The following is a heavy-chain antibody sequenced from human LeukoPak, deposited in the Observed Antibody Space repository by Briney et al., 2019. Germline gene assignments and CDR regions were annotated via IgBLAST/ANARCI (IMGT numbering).Heavy chain of an antibody. J-gene: IGHJ4*02. CDR2: IIPILGIA. D-gene: IGHD3-22*01. V-gene: IGHV1-69*04. CDR3: ARWITYYYDSSGLD. Sequence: SVKVSCKASGGAFSSYAISWVRQAPGQGLEWMGRIIPILGIANYAQKFQGRVTITADKSTSTAYMELSSLRSEDTAVYYCARWITYYYDSSGLDWGQGTLVTVSS. CDR1: GGAFSSYA.